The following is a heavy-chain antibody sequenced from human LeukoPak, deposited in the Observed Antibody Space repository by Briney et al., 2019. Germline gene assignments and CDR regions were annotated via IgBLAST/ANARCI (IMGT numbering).Heavy chain of an antibody. Sequence: GGSLRLSCAASGFTFSSYAMNWVRQAPGKGLEWVSGISGNGGSTHYADSVKGRFTTSRDNSKSTLYLQTNSLRAEDTAVYYCAKDRALGSFSCYDYWGQGTLVTVSS. CDR3: AKDRALGSFSCYDY. CDR1: GFTFSSYA. J-gene: IGHJ4*02. CDR2: ISGNGGST. V-gene: IGHV3-23*01. D-gene: IGHD2-2*01.